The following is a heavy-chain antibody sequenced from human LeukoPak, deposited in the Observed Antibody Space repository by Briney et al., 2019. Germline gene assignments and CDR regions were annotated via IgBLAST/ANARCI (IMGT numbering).Heavy chain of an antibody. CDR1: GYTFTSYY. CDR3: ARVLGGAAAGTELNLSY. CDR2: INPSGGST. J-gene: IGHJ4*02. V-gene: IGHV1-46*01. D-gene: IGHD6-13*01. Sequence: ASVKVSCEASGYTFTSYYMHWVRQAPGQGLEWMGIINPSGGSTSYAQKFQGRVTMTRDTSTSTVYMELSSLRSEDTAVYYCARVLGGAAAGTELNLSYWGQGTLVTVPS.